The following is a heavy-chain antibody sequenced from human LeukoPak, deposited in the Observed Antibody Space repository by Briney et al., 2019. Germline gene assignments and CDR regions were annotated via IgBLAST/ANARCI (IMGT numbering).Heavy chain of an antibody. Sequence: ASVKVSCKASGYTFTSYAMNWVRQATGQGLEWMGWMNPNSGNTGYAQKFQGRATITRNTSISTAYMELSSLRSEDTAVYYRARLKRRYYYYMDVWGKGTTVTVSS. CDR1: GYTFTSYA. CDR3: ARLKRRYYYYMDV. CDR2: MNPNSGNT. J-gene: IGHJ6*03. V-gene: IGHV1-8*03.